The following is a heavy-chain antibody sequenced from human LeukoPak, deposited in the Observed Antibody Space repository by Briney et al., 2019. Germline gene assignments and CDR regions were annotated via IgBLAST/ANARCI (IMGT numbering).Heavy chain of an antibody. V-gene: IGHV4-4*02. Sequence: SGTLSLTCAVSGGSISSSNWWSWVRQPPGKGLEWIGEIYHSGSTNYNPSLKNRLTISVDTSKNQFSLKLSSVTAADTAVYYCARGPSGYHNTGGQGTLVTVSS. J-gene: IGHJ4*02. CDR1: GGSISSSNW. CDR3: ARGPSGYHNT. CDR2: IYHSGST. D-gene: IGHD5-12*01.